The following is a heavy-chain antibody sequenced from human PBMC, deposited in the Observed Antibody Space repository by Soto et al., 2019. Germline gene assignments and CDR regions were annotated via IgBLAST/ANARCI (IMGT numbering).Heavy chain of an antibody. CDR2: IYYSGST. Sequence: QVQLQESGPGLVKPSQTLSLTCTVSGGSISSGDYYWSWIRQPPGKGLEWIGYIYYSGSTYYNPSLTSRVTSSVDTSQNPFSLKLSPVTAADTAVYYCARDLTIFGRYGMDVWGQGTTVTVSS. V-gene: IGHV4-30-4*01. D-gene: IGHD3-3*01. CDR1: GGSISSGDYY. CDR3: ARDLTIFGRYGMDV. J-gene: IGHJ6*02.